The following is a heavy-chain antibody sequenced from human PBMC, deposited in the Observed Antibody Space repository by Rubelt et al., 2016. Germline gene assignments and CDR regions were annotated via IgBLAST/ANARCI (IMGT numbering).Heavy chain of an antibody. J-gene: IGHJ6*02. CDR2: ISSSSSTI. V-gene: IGHV3-48*02. CDR3: ARVGYYGSGSYYNDYGMDV. Sequence: AASGFTFSSYSMNWVRQAPGKGLEWVSYISSSSSTIYYADSVKGRFTISRDNAKNSLYLQMNSLRDEDTAVYYCARVGYYGSGSYYNDYGMDVWGQGTTVTVSS. CDR1: GFTFSSYS. D-gene: IGHD3-10*01.